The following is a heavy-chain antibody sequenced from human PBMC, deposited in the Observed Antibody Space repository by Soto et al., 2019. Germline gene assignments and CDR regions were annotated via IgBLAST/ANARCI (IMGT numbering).Heavy chain of an antibody. Sequence: WTWIRQPPGKGLDWIGYIYYTGTTDYNPSLMSRVTISIDTSKNQFSLTLSSVTAADTAVYYCATRPRVSARFDNWGQGTLVTVSS. J-gene: IGHJ4*02. CDR3: ATRPRVSARFDN. V-gene: IGHV4-59*08. CDR2: IYYTGTT. D-gene: IGHD3-10*01.